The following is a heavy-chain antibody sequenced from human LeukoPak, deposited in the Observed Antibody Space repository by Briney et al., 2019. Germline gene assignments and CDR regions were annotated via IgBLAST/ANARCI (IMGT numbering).Heavy chain of an antibody. J-gene: IGHJ3*02. Sequence: ASVKVSCKASGYTFTGYYMHWVRQAPGQGLEWMGWINPNSGGTNYAQKFQGWVTMTRDTSISTACMELSRLRSDDTAVYYCASSGGSWDGAFDIWGQGTMVTVSS. CDR1: GYTFTGYY. V-gene: IGHV1-2*04. CDR3: ASSGGSWDGAFDI. CDR2: INPNSGGT. D-gene: IGHD2-15*01.